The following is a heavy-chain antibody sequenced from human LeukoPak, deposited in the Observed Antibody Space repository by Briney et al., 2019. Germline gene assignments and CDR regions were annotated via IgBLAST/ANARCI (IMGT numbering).Heavy chain of an antibody. CDR2: IRSKANSYAT. D-gene: IGHD6-19*01. CDR3: TRLGSSGWHKYFDY. CDR1: GFTFSGSA. Sequence: GGSLRLSCAASGFTFSGSAMHWVRQASGKGLEWVGRIRSKANSYATAYAASVKGRFTISRDDSKNTAYLQMNSLKTEDTAVYHCTRLGSSGWHKYFDYWGQGTLVTVSS. V-gene: IGHV3-73*01. J-gene: IGHJ4*02.